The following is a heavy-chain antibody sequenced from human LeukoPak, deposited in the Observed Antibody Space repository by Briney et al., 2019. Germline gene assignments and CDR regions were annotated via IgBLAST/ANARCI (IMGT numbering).Heavy chain of an antibody. CDR3: ALWSGCVRHVNYYYGMDV. CDR1: GGTFSSYA. D-gene: IGHD3-3*01. J-gene: IGHJ6*02. CDR2: IIPIFGTA. Sequence: SVKVSCKASGGTFSSYAISWVRQAPGQGLEWMGGIIPIFGTANYAQKFQGRVTITADESTSTAYMELSSLRSEDTAVYYCALWSGCVRHVNYYYGMDVWGQGTTVTVSS. V-gene: IGHV1-69*13.